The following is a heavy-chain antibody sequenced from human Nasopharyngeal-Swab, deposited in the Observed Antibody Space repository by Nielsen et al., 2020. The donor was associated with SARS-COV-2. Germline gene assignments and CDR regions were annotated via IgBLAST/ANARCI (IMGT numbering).Heavy chain of an antibody. CDR2: IHHSGST. CDR3: ARETGFSGAFDI. V-gene: IGHV4-4*02. D-gene: IGHD6-19*01. Sequence: WIRQPPGKGLEWIGEIHHSGSTYYNPSLKSRVTISVDTSKNQFSLKLSSVTAADTAVYYCARETGFSGAFDIWGQGTMVTVSS. J-gene: IGHJ3*02.